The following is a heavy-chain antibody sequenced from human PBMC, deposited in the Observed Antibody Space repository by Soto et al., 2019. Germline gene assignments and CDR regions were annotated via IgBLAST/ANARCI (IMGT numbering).Heavy chain of an antibody. J-gene: IGHJ2*01. V-gene: IGHV4-59*08. CDR3: ARPGGTTPAVWYFDL. Sequence: QVQLQESGPGLVKPSETLSLTCTVSGDFISSHYWSWIRQSPGKGLEWIGYVYHNEKTDSNPSLKSRVSISMDTSKNQISLSLTSVTAADTAVYYCARPGGTTPAVWYFDLWGRGTLVTVSS. CDR2: VYHNEKT. CDR1: GDFISSHY. D-gene: IGHD4-17*01.